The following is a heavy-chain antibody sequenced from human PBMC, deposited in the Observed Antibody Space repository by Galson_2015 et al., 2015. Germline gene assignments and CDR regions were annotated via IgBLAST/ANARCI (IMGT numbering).Heavy chain of an antibody. CDR1: GGSISSGDYY. CDR3: ARDRRTVTRYYYYYGMDV. D-gene: IGHD4-17*01. CDR2: IYYSGST. V-gene: IGHV4-30-4*01. Sequence: TLSLTCTVSGGSISSGDYYWSWIRQPPGKGLEWIGYIYYSGSTYYNPSLKSRVTISVDTSKNQFSLKLSSVTAADTAVYYCARDRRTVTRYYYYYGMDVWGQGTTVTVSS. J-gene: IGHJ6*02.